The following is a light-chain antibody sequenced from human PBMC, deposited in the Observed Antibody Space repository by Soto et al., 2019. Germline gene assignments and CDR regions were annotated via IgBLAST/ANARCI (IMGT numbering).Light chain of an antibody. CDR3: SSYTSIITHV. CDR1: KIGAKE. CDR2: NDA. J-gene: IGLJ1*01. V-gene: IGLV3-21*02. Sequence: SYELTQPPSVSVAPGQTARIPCGATKIGAKEVHWYQQRPGQAPVLVVFNDADRPSGIPERFSGSNSGNTASLTISGLQAEDEADYYCSSYTSIITHVFGTGTKLTVL.